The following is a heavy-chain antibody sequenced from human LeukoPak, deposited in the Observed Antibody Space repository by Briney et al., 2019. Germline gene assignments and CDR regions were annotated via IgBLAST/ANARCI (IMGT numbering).Heavy chain of an antibody. Sequence: ASVKVSCKASGYTFTSYGISWVRQAPGQGLEWMGWISAYNGNTNYAQKLQGRVTMTTDTSTSTAYMELRSLRSDDTAVYYCAGRLTTTAVFYYFDYWGQGTLVTVSS. J-gene: IGHJ4*02. V-gene: IGHV1-18*01. D-gene: IGHD4-11*01. CDR3: AGRLTTTAVFYYFDY. CDR1: GYTFTSYG. CDR2: ISAYNGNT.